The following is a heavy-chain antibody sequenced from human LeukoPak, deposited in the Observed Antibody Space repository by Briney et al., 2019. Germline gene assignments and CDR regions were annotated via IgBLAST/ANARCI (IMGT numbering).Heavy chain of an antibody. D-gene: IGHD1-26*01. CDR1: GFTFSSYG. Sequence: GRSLRLSCAASGFTFSSYGMCWVRQAPGKGLQWVAVIWYDGSYKYYADSVKGRFTISRDNSKNTLYLQMNSLSAEDTAVYYCAKGMGSSRSSIDYWGQGTVVTVSS. CDR2: IWYDGSYK. J-gene: IGHJ4*02. CDR3: AKGMGSSRSSIDY. V-gene: IGHV3-33*06.